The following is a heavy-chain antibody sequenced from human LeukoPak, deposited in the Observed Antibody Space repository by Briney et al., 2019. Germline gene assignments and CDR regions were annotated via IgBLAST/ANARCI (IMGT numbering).Heavy chain of an antibody. D-gene: IGHD5-24*01. Sequence: SETLSLTCSVSGGSFTSYYWTWVRQPPGKGLEWIGFIYYNGNTNYNPSLKSRVTISVDTSKNQFSLKLSSVTAADTAVYYCARGARAGYNLEPFDYWGQGTLVTVSS. CDR1: GGSFTSYY. CDR3: ARGARAGYNLEPFDY. J-gene: IGHJ4*02. CDR2: IYYNGNT. V-gene: IGHV4-59*08.